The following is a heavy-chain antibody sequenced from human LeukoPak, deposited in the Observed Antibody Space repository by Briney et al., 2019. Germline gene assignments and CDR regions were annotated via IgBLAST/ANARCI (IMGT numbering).Heavy chain of an antibody. Sequence: ASVKVSCKASGYTFTSYGISWVRQAPGQGLEWMGWISACNGDTNYAQKLQGRVTMTTDTSTSTAYMELRSLRSDDTAVYYCARVSEYSGSYPHNYWGQGTLVTVSS. D-gene: IGHD1-26*01. CDR1: GYTFTSYG. CDR2: ISACNGDT. CDR3: ARVSEYSGSYPHNY. J-gene: IGHJ4*02. V-gene: IGHV1-18*01.